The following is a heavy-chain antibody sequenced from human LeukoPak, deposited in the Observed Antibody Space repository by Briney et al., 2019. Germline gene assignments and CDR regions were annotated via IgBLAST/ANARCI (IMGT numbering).Heavy chain of an antibody. V-gene: IGHV1-69*13. CDR1: GGTFISYA. CDR3: GLGYCTNGVCYSLYYYGMDV. D-gene: IGHD2-8*01. Sequence: SVKVSCKASGGTFISYAISWVRQAPGQGLEWMGGIIPIFGTANYAQKFQGRVTITADESTSTAYMELSSLRSEDTAVYYCGLGYCTNGVCYSLYYYGMDVWGQGTTVTVSS. CDR2: IIPIFGTA. J-gene: IGHJ6*02.